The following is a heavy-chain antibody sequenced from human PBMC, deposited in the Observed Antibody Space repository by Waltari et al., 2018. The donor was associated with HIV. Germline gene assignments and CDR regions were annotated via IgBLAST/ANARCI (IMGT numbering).Heavy chain of an antibody. Sequence: QVQLVESGGGVVQPGRSLRLSCAASGFTFSTYGMHWVGQAPGKWLECLAFIWNDGSNKYYADSVKGRFTISRDNSKNTLYLQMNSLRAEDTAMYYCAKDRQVTTVTTPLYYYGMDVWGQGTTVTVSS. D-gene: IGHD4-17*01. CDR2: IWNDGSNK. CDR3: AKDRQVTTVTTPLYYYGMDV. CDR1: GFTFSTYG. V-gene: IGHV3-30*02. J-gene: IGHJ6*02.